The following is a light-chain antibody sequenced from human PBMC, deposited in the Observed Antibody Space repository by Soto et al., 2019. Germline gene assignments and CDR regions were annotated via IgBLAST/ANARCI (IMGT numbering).Light chain of an antibody. CDR1: QSIGTY. V-gene: IGKV3-11*01. Sequence: EIVLTQSPATLSLSPGDRATLSCRASQSIGTYLAWYQQKPGQAPSLLIYDASNRATGIPARFSGSGSGTDFTLTISSLEPEDFAVYFCQHRSNSPPTWTFGQGTKAEIK. CDR3: QHRSNSPPTWT. CDR2: DAS. J-gene: IGKJ1*01.